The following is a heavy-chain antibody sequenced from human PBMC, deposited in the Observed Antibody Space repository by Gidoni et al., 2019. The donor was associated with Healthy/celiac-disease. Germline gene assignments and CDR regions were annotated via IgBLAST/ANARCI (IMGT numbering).Heavy chain of an antibody. CDR2: INPNSGGT. Sequence: QVQLVQSGAEVQKPGASVKVSCKASGYTFTGYYMHWVRQAPGQGLEWMGWINPNSGGTNYAQKFQGRVTMTRDTSISTAYMELSRLRSDDTAVYYCARVKTALSGPTLYNWFDPWGQGTLVTVSS. CDR1: GYTFTGYY. CDR3: ARVKTALSGPTLYNWFDP. J-gene: IGHJ5*02. V-gene: IGHV1-2*02. D-gene: IGHD1-26*01.